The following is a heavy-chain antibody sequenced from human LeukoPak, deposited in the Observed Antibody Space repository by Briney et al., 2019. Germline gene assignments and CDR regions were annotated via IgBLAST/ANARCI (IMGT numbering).Heavy chain of an antibody. CDR2: ISGSSSYI. V-gene: IGHV3-21*01. CDR1: GFTFSSYS. CDR3: ARDPYSSGWYKDAFDI. Sequence: GGSLRLSCAASGFTFSSYSMNWVRQAPGKGLEWVSSISGSSSYINYTDSVKGRFTISRDNAQNSLFLQLNSLRAEDTAVYYCARDPYSSGWYKDAFDIWGQGTMVTVSS. D-gene: IGHD6-19*01. J-gene: IGHJ3*02.